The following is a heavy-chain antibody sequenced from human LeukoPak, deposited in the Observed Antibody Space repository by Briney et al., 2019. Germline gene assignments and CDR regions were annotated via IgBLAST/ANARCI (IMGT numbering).Heavy chain of an antibody. Sequence: SETLSLTCTVSGGSISSGGYYWSRIRQHPGKGLEWIGYIYYSGSTYYNPSLKSRVTISVDTSKNQFSLKLSSVTAADTAVYYCARGIYRDPYYFDYWGQGTLVTVSS. J-gene: IGHJ4*02. CDR2: IYYSGST. D-gene: IGHD1-14*01. CDR1: GGSISSGGYY. V-gene: IGHV4-31*03. CDR3: ARGIYRDPYYFDY.